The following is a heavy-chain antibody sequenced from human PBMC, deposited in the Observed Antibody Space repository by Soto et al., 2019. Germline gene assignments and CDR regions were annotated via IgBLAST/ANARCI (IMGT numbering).Heavy chain of an antibody. J-gene: IGHJ5*02. D-gene: IGHD6-13*01. CDR1: GGSFSGYY. CDR3: ARGRSSQGTKSENWFDP. V-gene: IGHV4-34*01. CDR2: INHSGST. Sequence: PSETLSLTCAVYGGSFSGYYWSWIRQPPGKGLEWIGEINHSGSTNYNPSLKSRVTISVDTSKNQFSLKLSSVTAADTAVYYCARGRSSQGTKSENWFDPWGQGTLVTVSS.